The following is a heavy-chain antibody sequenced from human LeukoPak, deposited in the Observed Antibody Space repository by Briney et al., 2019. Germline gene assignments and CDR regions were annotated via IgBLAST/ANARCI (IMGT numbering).Heavy chain of an antibody. CDR2: MNPNSGNT. D-gene: IGHD3-22*01. V-gene: IGHV1-8*01. CDR1: GYTFTSYD. J-gene: IGHJ4*02. Sequence: ASVKVSCKASGYTFTSYDINWVRQATGQGLEWMGWMNPNSGNTGYAQKFQGRVTMTRSTSISTAYMELRSLRSDDTAVYYCARADYDSSGYYFYYFDYWGQGTLVTVSS. CDR3: ARADYDSSGYYFYYFDY.